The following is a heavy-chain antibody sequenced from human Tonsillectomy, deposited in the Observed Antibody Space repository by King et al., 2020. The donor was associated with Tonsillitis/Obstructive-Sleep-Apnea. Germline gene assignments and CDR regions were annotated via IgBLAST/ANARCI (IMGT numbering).Heavy chain of an antibody. CDR2: LSYDRSNK. J-gene: IGHJ4*02. Sequence: VQLVESGGGVVQPGRSLRLSCAASGFTFSNYTMHWVRQAPGKGLEWVAVLSYDRSNKYYADSVKGRFTIYRDNSKNTLYLQMNSLTAEDTAVYYCASGSKYFWSVYLYVFFDYWGQGTLVTVSS. CDR3: ASGSKYFWSVYLYVFFDY. CDR1: GFTFSNYT. D-gene: IGHD3-3*01. V-gene: IGHV3-30*04.